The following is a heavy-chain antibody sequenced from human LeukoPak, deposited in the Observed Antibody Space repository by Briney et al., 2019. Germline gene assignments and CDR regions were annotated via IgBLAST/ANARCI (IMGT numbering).Heavy chain of an antibody. J-gene: IGHJ4*02. V-gene: IGHV1-2*02. CDR2: INPNSGGT. D-gene: IGHD3-9*01. CDR1: GYTFTAFY. Sequence: ASVKASCKASGYTFTAFYIHWVRQASGQGLEWMGWINPNSGGTNYAQKFQGRVTLTRDTSISTVYMELTGLTSDDTAVYYCARGYCDTNDCPPGAYWGQGALVAVSS. CDR3: ARGYCDTNDCPPGAY.